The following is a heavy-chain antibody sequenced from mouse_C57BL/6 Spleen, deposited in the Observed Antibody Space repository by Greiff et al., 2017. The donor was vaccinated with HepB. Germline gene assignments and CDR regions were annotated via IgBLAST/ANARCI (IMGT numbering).Heavy chain of an antibody. D-gene: IGHD1-1*01. CDR3: ARRTIYYYGSSSFDY. CDR1: GYAFSSSW. CDR2: IYPGDGDT. V-gene: IGHV1-82*01. Sequence: VKLMESGPELVKPGASVKISCKASGYAFSSSWMNWVKQRPGKGLEWIGRIYPGDGDTNYNGKFKGKATLTADKSSSTAYMQLSSLTSEDSAVYFCARRTIYYYGSSSFDYWGQGTTLTVSS. J-gene: IGHJ2*01.